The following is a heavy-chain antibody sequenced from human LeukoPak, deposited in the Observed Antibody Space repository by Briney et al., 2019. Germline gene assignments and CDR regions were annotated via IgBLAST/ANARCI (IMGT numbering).Heavy chain of an antibody. CDR2: IIPIFGTA. CDR3: ARGESPHRYSSSWYPRAFDI. V-gene: IGHV1-69*13. CDR1: GGTFSSYA. D-gene: IGHD6-13*01. J-gene: IGHJ3*02. Sequence: ASVKVSCKASGGTFSSYAISWVRQAPGQGLEWMGGIIPIFGTANYAQKFQGRVTITADESTSTAYMELSSLRAEDTAVYYCARGESPHRYSSSWYPRAFDIWGQGTMVTVSS.